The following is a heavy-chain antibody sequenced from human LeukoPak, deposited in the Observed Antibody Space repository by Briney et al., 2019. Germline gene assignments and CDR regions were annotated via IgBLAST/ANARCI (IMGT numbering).Heavy chain of an antibody. D-gene: IGHD6-13*01. CDR1: GGSISSGSYY. V-gene: IGHV4-39*07. J-gene: IGHJ5*02. CDR2: IYHSGST. CDR3: ARDSSSWSPNNWFDP. Sequence: PSETLSLTCTVSGGSISSGSYYWSWIRQPAGKGLEWIGSIYHSGSTYYNPSLKSRVTISVDTSKNQFSLKLSSVTAADTAVYYCARDSSSWSPNNWFDPWGQGTLVTVSS.